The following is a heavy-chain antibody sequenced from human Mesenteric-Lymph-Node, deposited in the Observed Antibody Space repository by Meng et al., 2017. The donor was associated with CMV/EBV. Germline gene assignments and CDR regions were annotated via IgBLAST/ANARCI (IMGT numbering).Heavy chain of an antibody. Sequence: GESPKISCAASEFTFSDYNMNWVRQAPGKGLEWVSSISGLSGYINYADSVKGRFTISRDNAKNSLFLQMNSLRVEDTAVYYCARDRLGRYYYGMDVWGQGTLVTVSS. D-gene: IGHD5/OR15-5a*01. J-gene: IGHJ6*02. CDR1: EFTFSDYN. CDR3: ARDRLGRYYYGMDV. V-gene: IGHV3-21*06. CDR2: ISGLSGYI.